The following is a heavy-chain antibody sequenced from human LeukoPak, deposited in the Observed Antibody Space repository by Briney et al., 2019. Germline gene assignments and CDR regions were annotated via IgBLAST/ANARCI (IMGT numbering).Heavy chain of an antibody. Sequence: SETLSLTCTVSGYSISSGYYWGWIRQPPGKGLEWIGSIYHSGSTYYNPSLKSRVTISVDTSKNQFSLKLSSVTAADTAVYYCAREIQDSSGYRGPFDYWGQGTLVTVSS. CDR1: GYSISSGYY. D-gene: IGHD3-22*01. J-gene: IGHJ4*02. CDR2: IYHSGST. V-gene: IGHV4-38-2*02. CDR3: AREIQDSSGYRGPFDY.